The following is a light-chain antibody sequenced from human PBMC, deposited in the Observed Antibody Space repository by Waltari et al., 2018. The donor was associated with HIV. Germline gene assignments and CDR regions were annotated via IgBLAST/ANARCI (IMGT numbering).Light chain of an antibody. CDR2: GN. V-gene: IGLV1-40*01. Sequence: QSVLTQPPSVSGAPGQTVTISCTGSSSNIGARFDVHWYQQIPGTAPKLLMYGNNRPSGVPDRVSGSKSGTSASLAITGLQAEDEADYYCQTYDSSLSGSVVFGGGTKLTVL. CDR3: QTYDSSLSGSVV. J-gene: IGLJ2*01. CDR1: SSNIGARFD.